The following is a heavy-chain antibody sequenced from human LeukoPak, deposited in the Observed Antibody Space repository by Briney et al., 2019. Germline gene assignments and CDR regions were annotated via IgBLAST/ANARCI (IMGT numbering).Heavy chain of an antibody. V-gene: IGHV3-7*01. Sequence: GGSLRLSCAASGFTLSDFWMSWVRQAPGKGLECVASTNEAGGDKLYVDSVKGRFTISRDNSKNSLSLQMNSLTAEDTAIYYCAIATTGRGALGSWGQGTLVSVSS. CDR3: AIATTGRGALGS. CDR1: GFTLSDFW. CDR2: TNEAGGDK. D-gene: IGHD1-1*01. J-gene: IGHJ4*02.